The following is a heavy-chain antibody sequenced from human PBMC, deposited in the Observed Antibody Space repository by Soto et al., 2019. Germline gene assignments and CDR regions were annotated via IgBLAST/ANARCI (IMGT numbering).Heavy chain of an antibody. V-gene: IGHV3-7*03. CDR3: AKDPGGYSYGYAY. Sequence: GGSLRLSCAASGFTFSSYWMSWVRQAPGKGLEWVANIKQNGSEKYYVDSVKGRFTISRANAKNALYLQMNSLRAEDTAVYYCAKDPGGYSYGYAYWGQGTLVTVS. CDR2: IKQNGSEK. CDR1: GFTFSSYW. D-gene: IGHD5-18*01. J-gene: IGHJ4*02.